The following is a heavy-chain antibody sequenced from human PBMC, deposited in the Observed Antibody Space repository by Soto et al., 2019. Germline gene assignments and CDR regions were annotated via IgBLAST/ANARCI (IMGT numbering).Heavy chain of an antibody. D-gene: IGHD4-17*01. CDR2: VNHSGST. Sequence: QVQLQQWGAGLLKPSETLSLTCAVYGGYFSGYYWSWIRQPPGKGLEWIGEVNHSGSTNYNPSLKRRVTISVDTSKNQFSLKLSSVTAADTAVYYCARARSLRLFDYWGQGTLVTVSS. CDR1: GGYFSGYY. CDR3: ARARSLRLFDY. V-gene: IGHV4-34*01. J-gene: IGHJ4*02.